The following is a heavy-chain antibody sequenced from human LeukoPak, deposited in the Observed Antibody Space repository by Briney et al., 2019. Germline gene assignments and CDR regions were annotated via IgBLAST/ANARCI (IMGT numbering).Heavy chain of an antibody. CDR3: ARRIVATGWGRENWLDS. CDR1: GASISNYN. D-gene: IGHD6-13*01. Sequence: SETLSLTSTVSGASISNYNWNWIRQPPGKGLEWIGYIYYNGNTNYNPSLKSRVTMSVDTSKNQFSLKLTSMTAADTALYYCARRIVATGWGRENWLDSWGQGTLVTVSS. V-gene: IGHV4-59*08. CDR2: IYYNGNT. J-gene: IGHJ5*01.